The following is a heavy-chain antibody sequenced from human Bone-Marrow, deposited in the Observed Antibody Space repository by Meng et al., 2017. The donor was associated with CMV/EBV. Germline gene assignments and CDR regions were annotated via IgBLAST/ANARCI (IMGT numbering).Heavy chain of an antibody. J-gene: IGHJ4*02. V-gene: IGHV3-30-3*01. Sequence: GESLKISCAASGFTFSDYYMSWIRQAPGKGLEWVALISYDGSNKYYADSVKGRFTISRDNSKNTLFLQMNSLRAEDTAVYFCARDYYQYHFDYWGQGTLVTVSS. D-gene: IGHD3-10*01. CDR1: GFTFSDYY. CDR2: ISYDGSNK. CDR3: ARDYYQYHFDY.